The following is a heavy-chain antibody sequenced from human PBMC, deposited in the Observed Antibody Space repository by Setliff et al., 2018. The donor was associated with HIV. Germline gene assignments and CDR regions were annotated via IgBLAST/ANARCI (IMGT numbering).Heavy chain of an antibody. CDR1: GITFSSYW. CDR2: IKQDGSER. J-gene: IGHJ4*02. Sequence: QPGGSLRLSCVASGITFSSYWMSWVRQAPGKGLEWVANIKQDGSERSYVDSVKGRFTISRDNAKNSLYLQMNSLRAEDTAMYYCTRDFYGSGSPPCGYWGQGTLVTVSS. CDR3: TRDFYGSGSPPCGY. V-gene: IGHV3-7*01. D-gene: IGHD3-10*01.